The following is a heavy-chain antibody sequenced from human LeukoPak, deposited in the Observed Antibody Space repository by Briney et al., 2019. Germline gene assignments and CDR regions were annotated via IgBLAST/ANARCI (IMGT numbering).Heavy chain of an antibody. D-gene: IGHD3-9*01. V-gene: IGHV3-33*01. J-gene: IGHJ2*01. CDR1: GFTFSSYG. CDR2: IWYDGSNK. Sequence: AGGSLRLSCAACGFTFSSYGMQWVRQAPGKGLEWVAVIWYDGSNKYYVDSVKGRFTISRDNSKNTLYLQMNSLRAEDTAVYYCARDQNDILTGDGWYFDLWGRGTLVTVSS. CDR3: ARDQNDILTGDGWYFDL.